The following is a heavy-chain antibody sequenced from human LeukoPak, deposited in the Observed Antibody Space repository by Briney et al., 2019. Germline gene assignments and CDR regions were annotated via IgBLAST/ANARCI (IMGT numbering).Heavy chain of an antibody. CDR1: GYTFNDYY. CDR3: ARGLKSVLRYFDWSVYFDY. Sequence: GASVKVSCKASGYTFNDYYIHWVRQAPGQGLEWMGWINPNSGDANYAQKFQGRVTMTRDTSISTGYMELSRLKNDDTAVYYCARGLKSVLRYFDWSVYFDYWGQGTLVTVSS. D-gene: IGHD3-9*01. J-gene: IGHJ4*02. V-gene: IGHV1-2*02. CDR2: INPNSGDA.